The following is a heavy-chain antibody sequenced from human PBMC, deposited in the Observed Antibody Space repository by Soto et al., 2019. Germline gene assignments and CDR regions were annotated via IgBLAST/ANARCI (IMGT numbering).Heavy chain of an antibody. Sequence: QVQLQESGPGLVKPSGTLSLTCVVSSRSISSNWWSWVRQPPGKGLEWIGEVNHDGRTNTNPSLASRVTMSVDKSGTQFTLNLNSVSAADTAVYYCAGSTSYRLDYWGQGTLVTVSS. CDR1: SRSISSNW. V-gene: IGHV4-4*02. D-gene: IGHD3-16*02. CDR3: AGSTSYRLDY. J-gene: IGHJ4*02. CDR2: VNHDGRT.